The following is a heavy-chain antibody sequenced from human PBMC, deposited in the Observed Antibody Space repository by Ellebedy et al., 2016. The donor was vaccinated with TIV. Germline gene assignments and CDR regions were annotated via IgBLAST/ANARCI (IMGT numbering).Heavy chain of an antibody. Sequence: GESLKISCAASGFTFSDYYMSWIRQAPGKGLEWISYISSSTTYTNYADSVKGRFTISRDNAKNSLYLRMNSLRAEDTAVYYCAREVGPMGIDHWGQGTLVTVSS. V-gene: IGHV3-11*06. J-gene: IGHJ4*02. CDR3: AREVGPMGIDH. D-gene: IGHD1-26*01. CDR2: ISSSTTYT. CDR1: GFTFSDYY.